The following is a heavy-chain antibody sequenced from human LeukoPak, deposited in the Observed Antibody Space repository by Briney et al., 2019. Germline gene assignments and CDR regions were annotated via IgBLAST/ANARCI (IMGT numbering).Heavy chain of an antibody. D-gene: IGHD3-16*01. CDR1: GFTFSNYA. CDR3: AKGLWGAYYYGMDV. CDR2: ISGSGATT. Sequence: PGGSLRLSCAASGFTFSNYAMSWVRQAPGKGLEWVSVISGSGATTYYADSVKGRFTISRDNSKNTLYLQVDSLRDEDTAVYYCAKGLWGAYYYGMDVWGQGTTVTVSS. V-gene: IGHV3-23*01. J-gene: IGHJ6*02.